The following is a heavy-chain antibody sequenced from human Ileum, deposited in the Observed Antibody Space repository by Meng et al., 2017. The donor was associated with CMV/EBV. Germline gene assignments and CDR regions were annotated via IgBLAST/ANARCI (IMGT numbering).Heavy chain of an antibody. CDR1: GFSFGSFA. D-gene: IGHD2-8*01. CDR3: ARLYCTRNFCSVDC. CDR2: ISHDAGGE. V-gene: IGHV3-30*01. Sequence: SGFSFGSFAMHWIRQTPGKGLEWVTSISHDAGGELYADSVRGRFIVSRDNSKNTLFLQLNSLRPEDTGIYYCARLYCTRNFCSVDCWGQGTLVTVSS. J-gene: IGHJ4*02.